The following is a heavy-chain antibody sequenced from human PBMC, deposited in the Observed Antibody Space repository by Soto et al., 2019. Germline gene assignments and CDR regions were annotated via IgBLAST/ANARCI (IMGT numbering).Heavy chain of an antibody. V-gene: IGHV4-59*08. J-gene: IGHJ4*02. CDR2: IYYSGST. CDR3: ARLPEDYDILTGPISPYFDY. Sequence: PSETLSLTCTVSGGTISSCYWSWIRQPPGKGLEWIGYIYYSGSTNYNPSLKSRVTISVDTSKNQFSLKLSSVTAADTAVYYCARLPEDYDILTGPISPYFDYWGQVTLVTVS. D-gene: IGHD3-9*01. CDR1: GGTISSCY.